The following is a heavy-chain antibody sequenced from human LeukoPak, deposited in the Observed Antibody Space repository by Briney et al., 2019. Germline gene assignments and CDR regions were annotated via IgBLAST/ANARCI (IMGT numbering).Heavy chain of an antibody. J-gene: IGHJ5*02. CDR2: VGDSGASA. V-gene: IGHV3-23*01. CDR3: AKGGIKRFGVVPDWFDP. CDR1: GLTFSNYA. Sequence: PGRSLRLSCAASGLTFSNYAMSWVRQAPGKGLECVSSVGDSGASAYYTDSVKGRFTISRDISKNTLYLQMNSLRAEDTAMYYCAKGGIKRFGVVPDWFDPWGQGTLVTVSS. D-gene: IGHD3-3*01.